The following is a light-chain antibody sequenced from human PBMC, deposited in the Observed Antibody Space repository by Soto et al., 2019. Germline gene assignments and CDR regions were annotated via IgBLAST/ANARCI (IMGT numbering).Light chain of an antibody. CDR1: QSFRGL. CDR3: QQRHMWPIT. CDR2: DAY. V-gene: IGKV3-11*01. J-gene: IGKJ5*01. Sequence: EVVLTQSPVTLSLSPGERATLSCRASQSFRGLLAWYQQKPGQAPRLLIYDAYNRATGIPHRFSGSGSGTDFTLTISSLEPEASAVYYCQQRHMWPITFGQWTRLEIK.